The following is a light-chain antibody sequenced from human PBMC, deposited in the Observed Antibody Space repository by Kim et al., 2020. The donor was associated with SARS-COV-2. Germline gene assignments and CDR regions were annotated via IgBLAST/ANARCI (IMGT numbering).Light chain of an antibody. CDR2: LGS. CDR1: QSLLHSNGYNY. V-gene: IGKV2-28*01. CDR3: MQTVQPPRT. J-gene: IGKJ5*01. Sequence: PASISCRSSQSLLHSNGYNYLDWYLQKPGQSPQLLIYLGSNRASGVPDRFSGSGSGTDFTLKIIRVEAEDVGVYYCMQTVQPPRTCGQGTRLEIK.